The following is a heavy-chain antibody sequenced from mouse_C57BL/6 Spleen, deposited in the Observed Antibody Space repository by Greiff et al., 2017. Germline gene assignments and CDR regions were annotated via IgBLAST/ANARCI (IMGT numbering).Heavy chain of an antibody. CDR1: GFNIKDYY. Sequence: EVQLQQSGAELVKPGASVKLSCTASGFNIKDYYMHWVKQRPEQGLEWIGRIDPEDGDTNYAPKFQGKATITADSSSNTAYLQRSSMTSEDTAVYYCARAGDYYGSSSYAMDYWGQGTSVTVSS. D-gene: IGHD1-1*01. CDR2: IDPEDGDT. V-gene: IGHV14-2*01. CDR3: ARAGDYYGSSSYAMDY. J-gene: IGHJ4*01.